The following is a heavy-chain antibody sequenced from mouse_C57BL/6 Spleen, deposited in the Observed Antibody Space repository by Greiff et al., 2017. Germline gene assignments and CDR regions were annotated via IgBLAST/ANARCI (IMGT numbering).Heavy chain of an antibody. Sequence: EVQRVESGGGLVQPGGSLKLSCAASGFTFSDYYMYWVRQTPEKRLEWVAYISNGGGSTYYPDTVKGRFTISRDNAKNTLYLQMSRLKSEDTAMYYCARRYSNYEGAMDYWGQGTSVTVSS. D-gene: IGHD2-5*01. CDR2: ISNGGGST. CDR1: GFTFSDYY. J-gene: IGHJ4*01. CDR3: ARRYSNYEGAMDY. V-gene: IGHV5-12*01.